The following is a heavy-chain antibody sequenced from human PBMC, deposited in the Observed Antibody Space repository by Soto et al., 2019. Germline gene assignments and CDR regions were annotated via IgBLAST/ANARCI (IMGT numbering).Heavy chain of an antibody. CDR2: ISSSVITI. CDR1: GFTFISYE. V-gene: IGHV3-48*03. J-gene: IGHJ4*02. CDR3: ARGSRGYGYASAPFFDS. D-gene: IGHD5-18*01. Sequence: PGGSLRLSCAASGFTFISYEMNWVRQAPGKGLEWVSYISSSVITIHYAESVKGRFTISRDDADNSLYLQMNSLRAEDTAVYYCARGSRGYGYASAPFFDSWGQGTLVTVSS.